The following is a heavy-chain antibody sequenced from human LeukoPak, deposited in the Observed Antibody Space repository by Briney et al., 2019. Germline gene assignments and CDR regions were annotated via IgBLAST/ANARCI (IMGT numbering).Heavy chain of an antibody. CDR2: IYHSGST. CDR1: GYSISSGYY. V-gene: IGHV4-38-2*02. J-gene: IGHJ1*01. CDR3: ARGDISSVYFQH. D-gene: IGHD6-13*01. Sequence: SETLSLTCTVSGYSISSGYYWGWIRQPPGKGLEWIGSIYHSGSTYYNPSLKSRVTISVDRSKNQFSLKLSSVTAADTAVYYCARGDISSVYFQHWGQGTLVTVSS.